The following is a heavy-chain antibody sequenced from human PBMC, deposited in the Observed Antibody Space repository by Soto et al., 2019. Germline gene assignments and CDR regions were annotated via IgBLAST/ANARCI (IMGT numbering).Heavy chain of an antibody. CDR2: IYPGDSDT. CDR3: ARQGYDSSGYPRAHDAFDI. V-gene: IGHV5-51*01. CDR1: GYSFTSYW. D-gene: IGHD3-22*01. Sequence: GESLKISCKGSGYSFTSYWIGWVRQMPGKGLEWMGIIYPGDSDTRYSPSFQGQVTISADKSISTAYLQWSSLKASDTAMYYCARQGYDSSGYPRAHDAFDIWGQGTMVTVSS. J-gene: IGHJ3*02.